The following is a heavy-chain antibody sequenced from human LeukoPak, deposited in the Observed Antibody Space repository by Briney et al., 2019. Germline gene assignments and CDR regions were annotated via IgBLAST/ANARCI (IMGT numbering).Heavy chain of an antibody. CDR3: AKTLVGATRAGTFDY. J-gene: IGHJ4*02. D-gene: IGHD1-26*01. Sequence: GGSLRLSCAASGFTVSSNYMSWVRQAPGKGLEWVSVIYSGGSTYYADSVKGRFTISRDNSKNTLYLQMNSLRAEDTAVYYCAKTLVGATRAGTFDYWGQGTLVTVSS. CDR2: IYSGGST. CDR1: GFTVSSNY. V-gene: IGHV3-66*01.